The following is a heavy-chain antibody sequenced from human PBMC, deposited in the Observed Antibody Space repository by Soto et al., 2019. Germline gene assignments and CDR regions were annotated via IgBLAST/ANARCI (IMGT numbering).Heavy chain of an antibody. CDR3: AKEGGNHYYYYAMDV. Sequence: PSQTLSLTCAISGDSVSSNSAAWSWIRPSPSRGLEWLGRTFYRSKWYNDYAVSVKGRITINPDTSKNLFSLQLNSVTPEDTAVYYCAKEGGNHYYYYAMDVWGQGTTVTVSS. CDR2: TFYRSKWYN. CDR1: GDSVSSNSAA. J-gene: IGHJ6*02. D-gene: IGHD1-26*01. V-gene: IGHV6-1*01.